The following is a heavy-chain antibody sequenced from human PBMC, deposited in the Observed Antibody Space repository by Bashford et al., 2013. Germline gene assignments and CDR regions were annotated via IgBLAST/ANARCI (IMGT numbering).Heavy chain of an antibody. D-gene: IGHD3-9*01. CDR3: ARDRERVRYFDWLPDIYYYYGMDV. Sequence: WVRQAPGQGLEWMGGIIPIFGTANYAQKFQGRVTITADESTSTAYMELSSLRSEDTAVYYCARDRERVRYFDWLPDIYYYYGMDVWGQGTTVTVSS. CDR2: IIPIFGTA. J-gene: IGHJ6*02. V-gene: IGHV1-69*01.